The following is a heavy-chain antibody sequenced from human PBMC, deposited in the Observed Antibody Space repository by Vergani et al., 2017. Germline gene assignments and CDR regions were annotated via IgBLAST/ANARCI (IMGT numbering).Heavy chain of an antibody. Sequence: QVQLVLSGGEVKKPGASVKVFCKASGYTFSKHGITWVRQVPGQGLEWMGWISAYDGDTNYAQKFQGRVTMTKDTSTNTAYMELRSLRVDDTAVYFGARDPSNSVGRNIYGDSWGQGTLVTVSS. V-gene: IGHV1-18*01. CDR2: ISAYDGDT. CDR3: ARDPSNSVGRNIYGDS. CDR1: GYTFSKHG. D-gene: IGHD4-17*01. J-gene: IGHJ4*02.